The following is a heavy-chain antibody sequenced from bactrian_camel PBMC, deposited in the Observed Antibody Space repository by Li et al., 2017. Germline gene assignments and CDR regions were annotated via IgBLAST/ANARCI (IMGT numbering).Heavy chain of an antibody. CDR1: GYTHVYTRYT. D-gene: IGHD4*01. CDR2: ITSDGIA. CDR3: ASSTYYTDYGSPSGAFGN. V-gene: IGHV3S53*01. J-gene: IGHJ6*01. Sequence: VQLVESGGGSVETGGSLRLSCTASGYTHVYTRYTLAWFRQAPLHEREGVASITSDGIANYADAVQGRFTINKDNAKNNLYLQMNSLKPEDTAMYYCASSTYYTDYGSPSGAFGNWGQGTQVTVS.